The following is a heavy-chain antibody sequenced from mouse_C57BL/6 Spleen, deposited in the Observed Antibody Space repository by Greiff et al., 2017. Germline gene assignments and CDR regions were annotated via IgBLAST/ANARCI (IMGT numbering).Heavy chain of an antibody. CDR2: ISYDGSN. Sequence: EVKLVESGPGLVKPSQSLSLTCSVTGYSITSGYYWNWIRQFPGNKLEWMGYISYDGSNNYNPSLKNRISITRDTSKNQFFLKLNSVTTEDTATYYCAREYDGYYGYYAMDYWGQGTSVTVSS. CDR3: AREYDGYYGYYAMDY. V-gene: IGHV3-6*01. CDR1: GYSITSGYY. J-gene: IGHJ4*01. D-gene: IGHD2-3*01.